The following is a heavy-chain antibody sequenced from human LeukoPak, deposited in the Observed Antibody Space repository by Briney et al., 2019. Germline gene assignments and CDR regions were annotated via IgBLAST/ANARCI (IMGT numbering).Heavy chain of an antibody. J-gene: IGHJ3*02. V-gene: IGHV5-51*01. Sequence: KPGESLKISCKGSGYSFTSYWIGWVRQMPGKGLEWMGIIYPGGSDTRYSPSFQGQVTISADKSISTAYLQWSSLKASDTAMYYCARHDDGDGYSGFDAFDIWGQGTMVTVSS. CDR1: GYSFTSYW. CDR2: IYPGGSDT. D-gene: IGHD5-24*01. CDR3: ARHDDGDGYSGFDAFDI.